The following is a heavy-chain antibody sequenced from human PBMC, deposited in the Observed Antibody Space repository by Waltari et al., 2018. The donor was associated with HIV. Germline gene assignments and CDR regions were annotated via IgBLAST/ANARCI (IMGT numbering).Heavy chain of an antibody. V-gene: IGHV1-8*01. CDR3: AREAAQSDAFDL. Sequence: QVQLVQSGAEVKKPGASVKVSCKAAGYTFSNYDIHWVRQATGQGLEWMGWMNPNSGNTGYAQKFQGRVSLTRNTSINTVYMEVSSLRSDDTAVYYCAREAAQSDAFDLWGRGTMVTVSS. CDR1: GYTFSNYD. D-gene: IGHD6-19*01. J-gene: IGHJ3*01. CDR2: MNPNSGNT.